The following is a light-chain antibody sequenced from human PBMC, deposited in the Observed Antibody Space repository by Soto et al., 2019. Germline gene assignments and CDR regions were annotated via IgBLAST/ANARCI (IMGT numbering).Light chain of an antibody. CDR3: SSYTSSSTWV. Sequence: QSVLTQPASVSGSPGQSITISCTGTSSDIGSYNYVSWYQQHPGKAPKVIIYEVSNRPSGVSDRFSGSKSGNTASLTISGLQAEDEADYHCSSYTSSSTWVFGGGTKLTVL. V-gene: IGLV2-14*01. CDR1: SSDIGSYNY. J-gene: IGLJ3*02. CDR2: EVS.